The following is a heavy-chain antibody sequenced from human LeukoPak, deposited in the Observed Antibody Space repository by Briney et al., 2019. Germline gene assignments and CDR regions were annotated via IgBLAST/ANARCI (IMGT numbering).Heavy chain of an antibody. J-gene: IGHJ4*02. CDR1: GFTFSSYA. Sequence: LPGGSLRLSCAASGFTFSSYAMTWVRQAPGKGLEWVSGISGSGGNTYYADSVKGRFTISRDNSKNTLYLQMNNLRAEDTAIYYCAKAANYDILTGYYLDYWGQGTLVTVSS. V-gene: IGHV3-23*01. CDR3: AKAANYDILTGYYLDY. D-gene: IGHD3-9*01. CDR2: ISGSGGNT.